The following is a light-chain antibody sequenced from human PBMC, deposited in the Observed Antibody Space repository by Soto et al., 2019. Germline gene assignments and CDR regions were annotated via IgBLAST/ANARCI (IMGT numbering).Light chain of an antibody. Sequence: EIVLTQSPGTLSLSPGERATLSCRASQSVTSTHLAWYQQKPGQAPRLLIYAASSRATGIPDRFSGSGSGTGFTLTISRLEPEDFAVYYCQQYGSSPWTSGQGTKVEIK. CDR2: AAS. CDR1: QSVTSTH. J-gene: IGKJ1*01. V-gene: IGKV3-20*01. CDR3: QQYGSSPWT.